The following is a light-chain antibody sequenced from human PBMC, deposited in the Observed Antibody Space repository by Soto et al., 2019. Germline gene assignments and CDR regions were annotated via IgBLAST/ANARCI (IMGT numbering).Light chain of an antibody. V-gene: IGKV3-11*01. CDR1: QNVDIY. CDR2: DAS. J-gene: IGKJ4*01. CDR3: QQRKDWPPLT. Sequence: EVVLTQSPVNLALSPGERATLSCRASQNVDIYVAWYQQKPGQAPRLLIYDASNRATGIPARFSGSGSGTDFTLTISSLEPEDFAVYYCQQRKDWPPLTFGGGTKVEIK.